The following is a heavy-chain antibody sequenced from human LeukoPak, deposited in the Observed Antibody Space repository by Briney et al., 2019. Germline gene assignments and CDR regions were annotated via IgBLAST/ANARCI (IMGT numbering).Heavy chain of an antibody. CDR3: AREIWWRFDY. Sequence: GGSLRLSCPASGFTFINHWMSWVRQAPGKGLECVAKINPDGSDKFYMDSVRGRFTISRDNSKNSLFLQLNSLRAEDTAVYYCAREIWWRFDYWGQGRLVTVSS. CDR2: INPDGSDK. D-gene: IGHD5-12*01. J-gene: IGHJ4*02. V-gene: IGHV3-7*01. CDR1: GFTFINHW.